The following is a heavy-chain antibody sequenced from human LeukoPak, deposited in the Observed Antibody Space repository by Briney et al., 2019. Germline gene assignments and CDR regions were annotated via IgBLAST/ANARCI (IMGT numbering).Heavy chain of an antibody. CDR1: GGSFSGYY. J-gene: IGHJ6*03. CDR3: ARRPTDYDILTGYYYMDV. V-gene: IGHV4-34*01. Sequence: PSETLSLTCAVYGGSFSGYYWSWIRQPPGKGLEWIGEINHSGSTNYNPSLKSRVTISVDTSKNQFSLKLSSVTAADTAVYYCARRPTDYDILTGYYYMDVWGKGTTVTISS. D-gene: IGHD3-9*01. CDR2: INHSGST.